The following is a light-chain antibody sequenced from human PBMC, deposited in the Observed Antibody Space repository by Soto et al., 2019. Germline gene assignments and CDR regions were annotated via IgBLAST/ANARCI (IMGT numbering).Light chain of an antibody. J-gene: IGLJ1*01. CDR2: EVT. CDR1: ISDVGGYNF. CDR3: ISYTSSSTLYV. V-gene: IGLV2-14*01. Sequence: QCLLTQPASVSGSPGQSITIACTGTISDVGGYNFVSWYQLYPGKAPKLMIYEVTNRPSGVSNRFSGSKYGNTASLTISGLQAEDEANYYCISYTSSSTLYVFGTGTKVTVL.